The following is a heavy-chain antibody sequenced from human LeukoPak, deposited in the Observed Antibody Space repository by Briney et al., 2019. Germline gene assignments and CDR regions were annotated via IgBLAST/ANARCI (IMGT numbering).Heavy chain of an antibody. V-gene: IGHV3-53*01. Sequence: GGSLRLSCAASGFSISTYWIHWVRQAPGKGLEWVSVIYSSGSTYYADSVKGRFTISRDNSKNTLYLQMNSLRAEDTAVYYCARGYSSSWYRFDCWGQGTLVTVSS. CDR1: GFSISTYW. D-gene: IGHD6-13*01. CDR2: IYSSGST. CDR3: ARGYSSSWYRFDC. J-gene: IGHJ4*02.